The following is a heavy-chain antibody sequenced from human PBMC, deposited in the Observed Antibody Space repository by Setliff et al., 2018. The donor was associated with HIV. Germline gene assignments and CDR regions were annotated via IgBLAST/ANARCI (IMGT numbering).Heavy chain of an antibody. D-gene: IGHD3-3*01. J-gene: IGHJ1*01. V-gene: IGHV3-21*01. Sequence: GGSLRLSCAASGFDFSAFAMGWVRLVSDKGLEWVSSISHKNKYINYSDSLKGRFTISRDNSKNTLYLQMNSLRTEDTAVYYCARPYNFWSGYYESEYFQHWGQGTLVTVSS. CDR3: ARPYNFWSGYYESEYFQH. CDR2: ISHKNKYI. CDR1: GFDFSAFA.